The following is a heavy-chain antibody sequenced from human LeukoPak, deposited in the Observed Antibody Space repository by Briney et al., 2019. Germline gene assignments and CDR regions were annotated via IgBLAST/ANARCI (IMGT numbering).Heavy chain of an antibody. CDR1: GFTFSSYA. Sequence: GGSLRLSCAASGFTFSSYAMSWVRQAPGKGLEWASAISGSGGSTYYADSVKGRFTISRDNAKNSLYLQMNSLRAEDTAVYYCARVPWIQKTYHMDVWGKGTTVTVSS. CDR2: ISGSGGST. J-gene: IGHJ6*03. CDR3: ARVPWIQKTYHMDV. D-gene: IGHD5-18*01. V-gene: IGHV3-23*01.